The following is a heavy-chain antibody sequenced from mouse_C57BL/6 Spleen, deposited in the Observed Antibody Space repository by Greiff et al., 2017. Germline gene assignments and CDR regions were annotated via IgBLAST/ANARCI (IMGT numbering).Heavy chain of an antibody. CDR3: ARPSSKEYFDV. CDR2: IDPSDSYT. D-gene: IGHD2-10*02. Sequence: VQLQQPGAELVRPGTSVKLSCKASGYTFTSYWMHWVKQRPGQGLEWIGVIDPSDSYTNYNQKFKGKATLTVDTSSSTAYMQLSSLTSEDSAVYYCARPSSKEYFDVWGTGTAVTVSS. CDR1: GYTFTSYW. J-gene: IGHJ1*03. V-gene: IGHV1-59*01.